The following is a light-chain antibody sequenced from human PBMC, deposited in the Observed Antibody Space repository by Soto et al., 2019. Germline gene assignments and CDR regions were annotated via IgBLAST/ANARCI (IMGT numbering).Light chain of an antibody. V-gene: IGKV3-20*01. CDR2: RTS. CDR1: RSLSSIY. CDR3: QQYGSSPRT. Sequence: EIVLTQSPATLSLSPGQGATLSCRASRSLSSIYLAWYQQKPGQAPRLLIYRTSSRATGIPARFSGSGSGTDFTLTISRLEPEDFAVYFCQQYGSSPRTFGQGTKVDIK. J-gene: IGKJ1*01.